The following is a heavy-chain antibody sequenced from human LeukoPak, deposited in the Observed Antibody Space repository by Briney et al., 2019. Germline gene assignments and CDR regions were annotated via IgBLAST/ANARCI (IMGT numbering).Heavy chain of an antibody. V-gene: IGHV4-30-4*08. D-gene: IGHD6-19*01. CDR1: GGSISSGDYY. CDR3: AREEQWLVTAFDI. CDR2: IYYSGST. J-gene: IGHJ3*02. Sequence: SQTLSLTCTVSGGSISSGDYYWSWIRQPPGKGLEWIGYIYYSGSTYYNPSLKSRVTISVDTSKNQFSLKLSSVTAADTAVYYCAREEQWLVTAFDIWGQGTMVTVSS.